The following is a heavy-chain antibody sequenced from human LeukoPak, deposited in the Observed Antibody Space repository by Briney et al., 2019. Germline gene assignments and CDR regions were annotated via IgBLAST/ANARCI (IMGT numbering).Heavy chain of an antibody. D-gene: IGHD3-3*01. V-gene: IGHV4-39*07. J-gene: IGHJ4*02. CDR3: SLGGRSGYSLDY. CDR2: IYYSGST. Sequence: SETLSLTCTVSGGSISSSSYYWGWIRQPPGKGLEWIGSIYYSGSTYYNPSLKSRVTISVDTSKNQFSLKLSSVTAADTAVYYCSLGGRSGYSLDYWGQGTLVTVSS. CDR1: GGSISSSSYY.